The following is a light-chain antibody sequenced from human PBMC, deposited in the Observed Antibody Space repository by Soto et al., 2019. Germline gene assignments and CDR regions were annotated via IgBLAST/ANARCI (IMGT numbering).Light chain of an antibody. CDR2: GAS. CDR3: QQYKNWPL. Sequence: EIVLTQSPDTLSLSPVERATLSCRASQSVSSSYLAWYQQKPGQAPRLLIYGASSRATGIPDRFSGSGFGTEFTLTISSLQSEDFAVYYCQQYKNWPLFGQGTRLEIK. J-gene: IGKJ5*01. CDR1: QSVSSSY. V-gene: IGKV3-20*01.